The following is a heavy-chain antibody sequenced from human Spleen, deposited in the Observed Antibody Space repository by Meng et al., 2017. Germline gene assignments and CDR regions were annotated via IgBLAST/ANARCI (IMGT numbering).Heavy chain of an antibody. CDR1: GDSVSNNSDA. V-gene: IGHV6-1*01. D-gene: IGHD4-17*01. CDR3: ARCYGSSWFDH. Sequence: SCAISGDSVSNNSDAWNWIRQSPSRGLEWLGRTYYRSKWYHDYAVSVKSRITINSDTSKNQLFLQLNSVTHEDTAVYYCARCYGSSWFDHWGQGTLVTVSS. J-gene: IGHJ5*02. CDR2: TYYRSKWYH.